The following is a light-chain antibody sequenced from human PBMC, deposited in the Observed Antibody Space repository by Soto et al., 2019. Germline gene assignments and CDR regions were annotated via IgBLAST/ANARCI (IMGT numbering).Light chain of an antibody. CDR2: AAS. V-gene: IGKV1-12*01. Sequence: DIQMTQSPSSVSASAGDRVTITCRASQGISSWLAWHQQKPGKAPKLLIYAASSLQSGVPSRFSGSGSGTDFTLTISSLQPEDFATYYCQQANSFPLTFGGGTKVDIK. CDR1: QGISSW. CDR3: QQANSFPLT. J-gene: IGKJ4*01.